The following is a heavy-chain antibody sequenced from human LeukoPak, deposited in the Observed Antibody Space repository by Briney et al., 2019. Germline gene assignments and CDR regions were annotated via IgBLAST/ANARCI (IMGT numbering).Heavy chain of an antibody. CDR3: ARRRNLYSSSWYPLDY. CDR2: IKQDGSEK. Sequence: GGSLRLSCAAYGFTFSSYWMSWVRQAPGKGLEWVANIKQDGSEKYYVDSVKGRFTISRDNAKNSLYLQMNSLRAEDTAVYYCARRRNLYSSSWYPLDYWGQGTLVTVSS. J-gene: IGHJ4*02. D-gene: IGHD6-13*01. CDR1: GFTFSSYW. V-gene: IGHV3-7*01.